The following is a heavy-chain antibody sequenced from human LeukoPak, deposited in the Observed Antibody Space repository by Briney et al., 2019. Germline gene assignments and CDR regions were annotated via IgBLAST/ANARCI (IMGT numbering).Heavy chain of an antibody. V-gene: IGHV4-34*01. CDR3: ARDGRRIAAAGKIDY. J-gene: IGHJ4*02. CDR2: INHSGST. D-gene: IGHD6-13*01. Sequence: PSETLSLTCTVSGGSISSYYWSWIRQPPGKGLEWIGEINHSGSTNYNPSLKSRVTISVDTSKNQFSLKLSSVTAADTAVYYCARDGRRIAAAGKIDYWGQGTLVTVSS. CDR1: GGSISSYY.